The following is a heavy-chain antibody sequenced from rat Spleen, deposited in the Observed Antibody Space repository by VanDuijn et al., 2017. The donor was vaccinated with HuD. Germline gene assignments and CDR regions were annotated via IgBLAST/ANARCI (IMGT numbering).Heavy chain of an antibody. V-gene: IGHV5-22*01. CDR2: IHSEGSST. Sequence: EVQLVESGGGLVQPGRSMSLSCAASGFIFSNYYMAWVRQAPKKGLEWVASIHSEGSSTYYGDSVKGRFTISRDNAENTVYLQMNSLRSEDTATYYCAKMDTYDVMDAWGQGASVTVSS. CDR1: GFIFSNYY. J-gene: IGHJ4*01. CDR3: AKMDTYDVMDA. D-gene: IGHD2-2*01.